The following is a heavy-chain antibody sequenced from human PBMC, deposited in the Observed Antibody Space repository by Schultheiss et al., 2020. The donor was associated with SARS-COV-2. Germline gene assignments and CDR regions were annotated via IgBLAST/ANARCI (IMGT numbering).Heavy chain of an antibody. Sequence: SETLSLTCAISGDSVSSNSAAWNWIRQSPSRGLEWLGRTYYRSKWYNDYAVSVKSRITINPDTSKNQFSLQLNSVTPEDTAVYYCARMSIAARDYYYYGMDVWGQGTTVTVSS. V-gene: IGHV6-1*01. CDR2: TYYRSKWYN. CDR3: ARMSIAARDYYYYGMDV. D-gene: IGHD6-6*01. CDR1: GDSVSSNSAA. J-gene: IGHJ6*02.